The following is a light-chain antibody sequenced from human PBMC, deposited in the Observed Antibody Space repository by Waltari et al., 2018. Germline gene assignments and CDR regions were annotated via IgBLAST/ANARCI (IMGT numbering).Light chain of an antibody. Sequence: DIVLTQTPLSLSVTPGQPASISCKSSHSLRHTDGTTYLYWFLQRPGQSPQLLIYEGPNRFSGVSERFSGSGSGTDFTLKISRVEAEDVGVYYCMQSLQLWTFGQGTKVESK. J-gene: IGKJ1*01. CDR2: EGP. V-gene: IGKV2D-29*02. CDR1: HSLRHTDGTTY. CDR3: MQSLQLWT.